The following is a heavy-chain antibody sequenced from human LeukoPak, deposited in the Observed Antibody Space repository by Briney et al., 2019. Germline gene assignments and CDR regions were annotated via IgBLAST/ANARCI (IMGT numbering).Heavy chain of an antibody. D-gene: IGHD2-21*01. CDR3: TRGGLNQHIVVLSGWSNP. Sequence: PGGSLRLSCSASGVTFEHYAMSWFRRPPRQGPVWVGLIRTKASGGTTEYPASVKGRFTISRADPRSIVYLQMNRLKTEDTALYYCTRGGLNQHIVVLSGWSNPWGKGTLVTVS. CDR1: GVTFEHYA. J-gene: IGHJ5*02. CDR2: IRTKASGGTT. V-gene: IGHV3-49*03.